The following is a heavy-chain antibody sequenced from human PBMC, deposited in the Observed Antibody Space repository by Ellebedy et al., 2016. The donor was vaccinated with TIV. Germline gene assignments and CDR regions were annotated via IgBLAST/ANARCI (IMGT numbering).Heavy chain of an antibody. Sequence: GESLKISCQGSGYRFSGFWIGWVRQMPGKGLEWIGLIYGGDSDARYNPSFQGQFTMSADKSINTAYLEWSTLKASDSAIYYCARFSDSGSFYDWFDSWGQGTRVTVSS. CDR1: GYRFSGFW. V-gene: IGHV5-51*01. D-gene: IGHD1-26*01. CDR2: IYGGDSDA. CDR3: ARFSDSGSFYDWFDS. J-gene: IGHJ5*01.